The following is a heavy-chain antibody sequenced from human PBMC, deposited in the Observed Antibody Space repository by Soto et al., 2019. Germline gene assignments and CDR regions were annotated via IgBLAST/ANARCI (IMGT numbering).Heavy chain of an antibody. Sequence: GGSLRLSCAASGFTFSGDSMNWVRQAPGKGLEWVSSISTNSTYIYYADSVKGRFTFSSDTANNLLHLLMNLMIDEDTAGYYCTRDYVMDVLGQGTTVTVSS. J-gene: IGHJ6*02. CDR1: GFTFSGDS. V-gene: IGHV3-21*01. CDR3: TRDYVMDV. CDR2: ISTNSTYI.